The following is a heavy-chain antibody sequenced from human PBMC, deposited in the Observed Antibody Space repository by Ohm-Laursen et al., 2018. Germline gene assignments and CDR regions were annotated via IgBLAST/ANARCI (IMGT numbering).Heavy chain of an antibody. V-gene: IGHV1-2*02. Sequence: GASVKVSCKASGYTFTGYYMHWVRQAPGQGLEWMGWINPNSGGTNYAQKFQGRVTMTRDTSISTAYMELSRLRSDDTAVYYCARDLEVGAPYGMDVWGQGTTVTVSS. CDR1: GYTFTGYY. CDR2: INPNSGGT. J-gene: IGHJ6*02. CDR3: ARDLEVGAPYGMDV. D-gene: IGHD1-26*01.